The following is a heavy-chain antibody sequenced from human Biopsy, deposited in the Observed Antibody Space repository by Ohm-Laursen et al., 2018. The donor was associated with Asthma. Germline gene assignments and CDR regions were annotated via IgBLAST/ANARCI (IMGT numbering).Heavy chain of an antibody. CDR1: GFTFSSYS. CDR3: ARDGTDMNEAMPKDY. J-gene: IGHJ4*02. CDR2: ISSSSSYI. V-gene: IGHV3-21*01. Sequence: SPRLSCAASGFTFSSYSMYWVRQAPGKGLEWVSSISSSSSYIYYADSVKGRFTISRDNAKNSLYLQMNSLRAEDTAVYYCARDGTDMNEAMPKDYWGQGTLVTVSS. D-gene: IGHD2-2*01.